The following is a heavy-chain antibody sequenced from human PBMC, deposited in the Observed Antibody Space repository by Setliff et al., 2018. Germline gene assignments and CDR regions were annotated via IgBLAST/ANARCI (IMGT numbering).Heavy chain of an antibody. CDR1: GFTFSSYA. D-gene: IGHD3-9*01. CDR3: ARDKRGILTGSPDY. V-gene: IGHV3-30-3*01. Sequence: PGGSLRLSCAASGFTFSSYAMHWVRQAPGKGLEWVAVIRYDGSNKYYADSVKGRFTISRDNSKNTLYLQMNSLRAEDTAVYYCARDKRGILTGSPDYWGQGTLVTVSS. J-gene: IGHJ4*02. CDR2: IRYDGSNK.